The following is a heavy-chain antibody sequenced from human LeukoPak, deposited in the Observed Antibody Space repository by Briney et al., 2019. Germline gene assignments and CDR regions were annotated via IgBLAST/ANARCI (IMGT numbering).Heavy chain of an antibody. J-gene: IGHJ3*02. Sequence: RASVKVSCKASGYTFTGYYMHWVRQAPGQGLEWMGWINPNSGGTNYAQKFQGRVTMTRDTSISTAYMELSRLRSDDTAVYYCASFSPKVVPAAMYAFDIWGQGTMVTVSS. CDR1: GYTFTGYY. D-gene: IGHD2-2*01. V-gene: IGHV1-2*02. CDR3: ASFSPKVVPAAMYAFDI. CDR2: INPNSGGT.